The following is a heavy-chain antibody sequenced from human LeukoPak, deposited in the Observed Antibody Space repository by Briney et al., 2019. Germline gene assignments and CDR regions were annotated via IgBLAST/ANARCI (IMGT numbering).Heavy chain of an antibody. D-gene: IGHD6-19*01. CDR3: ARHSSGWSGGDY. V-gene: IGHV1-18*01. J-gene: IGHJ4*02. CDR1: VYTFTTYG. Sequence: ASVKVSCTASVYTFTTYGISWVRQAPGQGLEWMGWISAYNGNTNYAQKLQGRVTITTDTSTSTAYMELRSLRSDDTAVYCCARHSSGWSGGDYWGQGTLVTVSS. CDR2: ISAYNGNT.